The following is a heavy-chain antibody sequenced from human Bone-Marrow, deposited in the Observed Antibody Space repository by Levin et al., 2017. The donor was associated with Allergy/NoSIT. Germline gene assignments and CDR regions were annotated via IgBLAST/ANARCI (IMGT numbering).Heavy chain of an antibody. V-gene: IGHV1-18*01. J-gene: IGHJ6*02. CDR3: ARGHFPYYYYGMDV. Sequence: GESLKISCKASGYTFTTYGLTWVRQAPGQGLEWMGWVSAYSGNTNYALNLQDRVTMTTDTATNTAYMELTSLRSDDTAIYYCARGHFPYYYYGMDVWGQGATVVVSS. CDR2: VSAYSGNT. CDR1: GYTFTTYG.